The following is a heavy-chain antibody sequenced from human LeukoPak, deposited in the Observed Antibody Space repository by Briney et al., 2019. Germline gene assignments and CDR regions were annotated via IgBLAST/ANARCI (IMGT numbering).Heavy chain of an antibody. D-gene: IGHD6-19*01. J-gene: IGHJ4*02. CDR2: VSDSGGST. CDR3: ARDTAVPGTGTDFDY. V-gene: IGHV3-23*01. Sequence: GGSLRLSCAASGFTFSSYAMSWVRQAPGKGLEWVSGVSDSGGSTKYADSVKGRFTISRDNAKNSLYLQMNSLRAEDTAVYYCARDTAVPGTGTDFDYWGQGTLVTVSS. CDR1: GFTFSSYA.